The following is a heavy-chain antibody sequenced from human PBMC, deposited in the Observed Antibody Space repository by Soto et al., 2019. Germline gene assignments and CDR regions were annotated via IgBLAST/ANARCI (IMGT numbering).Heavy chain of an antibody. Sequence: QVQLQESGPGLVKPSETLSLTCTVSGGSISSYYWSWIRQPPGKGLEWIGYIYYSGSTNYNPSLKSRVTISVDTSKNQFSLKLSSVTAADTAVYYCASVAFHAFDICGQGTMVTVSS. CDR2: IYYSGST. J-gene: IGHJ3*02. CDR3: ASVAFHAFDI. V-gene: IGHV4-59*01. D-gene: IGHD2-21*01. CDR1: GGSISSYY.